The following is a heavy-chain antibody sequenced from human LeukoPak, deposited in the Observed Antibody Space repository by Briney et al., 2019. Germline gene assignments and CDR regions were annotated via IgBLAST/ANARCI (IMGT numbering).Heavy chain of an antibody. CDR2: TRNKANSYIT. D-gene: IGHD2-21*02. V-gene: IGHV3-72*01. CDR1: GFTFSDHY. Sequence: GGSLRLSCAASGFTFSDHYLDWVRQAPGKGLEWVGRTRNKANSYITEYAASVKGRFTILRDDSKKSLYLQMNSLKTEDTAVYYCARGIVVVTATLDYWGQGTLVTVSS. CDR3: ARGIVVVTATLDY. J-gene: IGHJ4*02.